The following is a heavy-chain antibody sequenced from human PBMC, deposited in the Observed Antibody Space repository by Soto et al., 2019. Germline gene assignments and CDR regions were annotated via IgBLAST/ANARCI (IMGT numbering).Heavy chain of an antibody. CDR2: ISYDGSNK. CDR1: GFTFSSYG. CDR3: AKRGYGRYNWFDP. V-gene: IGHV3-30*18. D-gene: IGHD5-18*01. Sequence: PGGSLRLSCAASGFTFSSYGMHRVRQAPGKGLKWVAVISYDGSNKYYADSVKGRFTISRDNSKNTLYLQMNSLRAEDTAVYYCAKRGYGRYNWFDPWGQGTLVTVSS. J-gene: IGHJ5*02.